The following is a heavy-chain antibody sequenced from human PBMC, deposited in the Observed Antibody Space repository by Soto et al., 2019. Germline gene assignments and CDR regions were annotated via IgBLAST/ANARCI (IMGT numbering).Heavy chain of an antibody. V-gene: IGHV3-15*01. CDR2: IKSKTDGGTT. CDR3: TTKNYYYGMDV. CDR1: GFTFSNAW. Sequence: GGSLRLSCAASGFTFSNAWMSWVRQAPGKGLEWVGRIKSKTDGGTTDYAAPVKGRFTISRDDSKNTLYLQMNSLKAEDTAVYYCTTKNYYYGMDVWGQGTTVTVSS. J-gene: IGHJ6*02.